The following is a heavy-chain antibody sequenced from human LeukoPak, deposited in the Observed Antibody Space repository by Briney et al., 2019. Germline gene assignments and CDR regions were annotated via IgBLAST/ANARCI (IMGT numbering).Heavy chain of an antibody. CDR3: ARAASDGDYVGLYYFDY. CDR1: GYTFTGYY. Sequence: ASVKVSCKASGYTFTGYYMHWVRQAPGHGLEWMGWINPNSGGTNYAQKFQGRVTMTRDTSISPAYMELSRLRSDDTAVYYCARAASDGDYVGLYYFDYWAREPWSASPQ. J-gene: IGHJ4*02. V-gene: IGHV1-2*02. CDR2: INPNSGGT. D-gene: IGHD4-23*01.